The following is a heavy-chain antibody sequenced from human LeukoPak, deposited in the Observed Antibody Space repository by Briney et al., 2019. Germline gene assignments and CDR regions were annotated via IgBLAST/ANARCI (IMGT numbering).Heavy chain of an antibody. CDR3: ARSRGVAPYFDN. V-gene: IGHV1-18*01. D-gene: IGHD3-10*01. Sequence: ASVNVSCTASGYTFTSHDISWVRQAPGQGLEWMGWINIYNDNIKYAQNFQGRVTMTTDTSTSTVYMELTSLTSDDTAVYYCARSRGVAPYFDNWGQGTLVTVSS. CDR2: INIYNDNI. J-gene: IGHJ4*02. CDR1: GYTFTSHD.